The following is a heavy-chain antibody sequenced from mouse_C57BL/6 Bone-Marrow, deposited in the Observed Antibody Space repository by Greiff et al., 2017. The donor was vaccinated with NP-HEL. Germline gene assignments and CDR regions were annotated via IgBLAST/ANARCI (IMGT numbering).Heavy chain of an antibody. J-gene: IGHJ2*01. CDR2: INPGSGGT. Sequence: VQLQQSGAELVRPGTSVKVSCKASGYAFTNYLIEWVKQRPGQGLEWIGVINPGSGGTNYNEKFKGKATLTADKSSSTAYMQLSSLTSEDSAVYFCARSTAQVHFDYWGQGTTLTVSS. V-gene: IGHV1-54*01. CDR1: GYAFTNYL. D-gene: IGHD3-2*02. CDR3: ARSTAQVHFDY.